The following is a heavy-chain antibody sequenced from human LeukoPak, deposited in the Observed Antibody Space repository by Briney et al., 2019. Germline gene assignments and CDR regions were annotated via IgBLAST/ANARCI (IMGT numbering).Heavy chain of an antibody. V-gene: IGHV3-23*01. Sequence: GGSLRLSCAASGFTFGSYAMSWVRQAPGKGLEWVSAISGGSTYYADSVKGRFTIFRDDSKNILYLQMNSLRAEDMAVYYCVKDWSRWAFDIWGQGTMVTVSS. CDR3: VKDWSRWAFDI. J-gene: IGHJ3*02. D-gene: IGHD3-3*01. CDR1: GFTFGSYA. CDR2: ISGGST.